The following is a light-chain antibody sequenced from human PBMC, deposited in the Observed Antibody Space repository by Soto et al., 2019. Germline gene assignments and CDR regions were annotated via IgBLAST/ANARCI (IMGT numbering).Light chain of an antibody. J-gene: IGKJ1*01. Sequence: DIVMTQSPDSLAASLGERATINCKSSQSVLYSSNNKNYLAWYQQKPGQPPKLLIYWASTRESGVPDRFSGSGSGTDFTLTIGSLQAEDVAVYYGQQYYSTPRTFGQGTKVEIK. CDR2: WAS. CDR1: QSVLYSSNNKNY. V-gene: IGKV4-1*01. CDR3: QQYYSTPRT.